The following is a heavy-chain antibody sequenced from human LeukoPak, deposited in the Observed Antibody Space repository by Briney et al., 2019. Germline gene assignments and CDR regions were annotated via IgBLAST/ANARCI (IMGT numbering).Heavy chain of an antibody. V-gene: IGHV4-59*08. J-gene: IGHJ5*02. D-gene: IGHD3-9*01. CDR3: ARVGKLRYFDWLSARNWFDP. CDR2: IYYSGST. Sequence: PSETLSLTCTVSGGSISSYYWSWIRQPPGEGLEWIGYIYYSGSTNYNPSLKSRVTISVDTSKNQFSLKLSSVTAADTAVYYCARVGKLRYFDWLSARNWFDPWGQGTLVTVSS. CDR1: GGSISSYY.